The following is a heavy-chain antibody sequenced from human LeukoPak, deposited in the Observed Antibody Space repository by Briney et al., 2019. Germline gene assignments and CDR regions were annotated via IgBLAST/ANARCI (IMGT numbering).Heavy chain of an antibody. Sequence: ASVKVSCKVSGYTFTDYYMHWVQQAPGKGLEWMGLVDPEDGETIYAEKFQGRVTITADTSTDTAYMELSSLRSEDTAVYYCARGYVDYGDNWFDPWGQGTLVTVSS. CDR3: ARGYVDYGDNWFDP. D-gene: IGHD4-17*01. J-gene: IGHJ5*02. CDR2: VDPEDGET. V-gene: IGHV1-69-2*01. CDR1: GYTFTDYY.